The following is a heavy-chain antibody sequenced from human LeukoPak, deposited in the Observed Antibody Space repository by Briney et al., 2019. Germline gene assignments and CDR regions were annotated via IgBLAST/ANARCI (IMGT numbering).Heavy chain of an antibody. V-gene: IGHV4-34*01. CDR3: ARALYWLGQFDY. CDR2: INHSGST. J-gene: IGHJ4*02. D-gene: IGHD2-8*02. Sequence: SETLSLTCTVSGGSISSYYWSWIRQPPGKGLEWIGEINHSGSTNYNPSLKSRVTISVDTSKNQFSLKLSSVTAADTAVYYCARALYWLGQFDYWGQGTLVTVSS. CDR1: GGSISSYY.